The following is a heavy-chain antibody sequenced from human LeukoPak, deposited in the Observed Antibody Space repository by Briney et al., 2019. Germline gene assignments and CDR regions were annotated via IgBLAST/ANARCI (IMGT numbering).Heavy chain of an antibody. D-gene: IGHD3-10*01. J-gene: IGHJ5*02. CDR1: GFTFSSYW. CDR2: IKQDGSEK. Sequence: GGSLRLSCAASGFTFSSYWMSWVRQAPGKGLEWVANIKQDGSEKYYVDSVKGRFTISRDNAKNSLYLQMNSLRAEDTALYHCARDGRYYYGSGSYFLDWFDPWGQGTLVTVSS. CDR3: ARDGRYYYGSGSYFLDWFDP. V-gene: IGHV3-7*03.